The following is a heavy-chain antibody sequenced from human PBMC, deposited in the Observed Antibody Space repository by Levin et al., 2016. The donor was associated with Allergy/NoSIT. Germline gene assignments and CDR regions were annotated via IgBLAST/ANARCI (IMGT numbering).Heavy chain of an antibody. CDR1: GGSINSFY. V-gene: IGHV4-59*01. J-gene: IGHJ4*02. CDR2: IYSSGST. CDR3: ARGGGVVPAAILDS. Sequence: GSLRLSCTVSGGSINSFYWNWIRQPPGKGLESIGYIYSSGSTNYNPSLKSRVTISIDTSKNQFSLKLTSVTAADTAVYYCARGGGVVPAAILDSWGQGTLVTVSS. D-gene: IGHD2-2*01.